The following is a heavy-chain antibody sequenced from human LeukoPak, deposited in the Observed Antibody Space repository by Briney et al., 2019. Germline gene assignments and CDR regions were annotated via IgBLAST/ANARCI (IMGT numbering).Heavy chain of an antibody. Sequence: GESLKISCKGSEYSFTNNWIGWVRQMPGKGLEWMGINYPGDSDTRYSPSFQGQVTISADKSVSTAYLHLSSLKASDSAIYFCARIYGPGSSIDAFDIWGQGTMVTVSS. CDR3: ARIYGPGSSIDAFDI. J-gene: IGHJ3*02. D-gene: IGHD3-10*01. V-gene: IGHV5-51*01. CDR2: NYPGDSDT. CDR1: EYSFTNNW.